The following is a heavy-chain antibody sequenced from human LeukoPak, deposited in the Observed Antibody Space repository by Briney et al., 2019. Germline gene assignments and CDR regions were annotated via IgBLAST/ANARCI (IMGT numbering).Heavy chain of an antibody. Sequence: SETLSLTCAVYGGSFSGYYWSWIRQPPWKGLEWIGEINHSGSTNYNPSLKSRVTISVDTSKNQFSLKLSSVTAADTAVYYCARGAIRWVVVPAAQTNWFDPWGQGTLVTVSS. D-gene: IGHD2-2*01. J-gene: IGHJ5*02. V-gene: IGHV4-34*01. CDR2: INHSGST. CDR1: GGSFSGYY. CDR3: ARGAIRWVVVPAAQTNWFDP.